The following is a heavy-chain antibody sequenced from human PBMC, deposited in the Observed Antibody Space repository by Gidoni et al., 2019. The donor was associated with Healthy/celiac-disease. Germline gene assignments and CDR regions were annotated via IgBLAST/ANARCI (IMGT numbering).Heavy chain of an antibody. CDR1: GGSFSGYY. D-gene: IGHD1-7*01. CDR2: INHSGST. J-gene: IGHJ6*02. CDR3: ARRPPVRTYYYYGMDV. V-gene: IGHV4-34*01. Sequence: QVQLQQWGAGLLKPSETLSLTCAVYGGSFSGYYWSWIRTPPGKGLEWIGEINHSGSTNYNPSLKCRVTISVDTSKNQFSLKLSSVTAADTAVYYCARRPPVRTYYYYGMDVWGQGTTVTVSS.